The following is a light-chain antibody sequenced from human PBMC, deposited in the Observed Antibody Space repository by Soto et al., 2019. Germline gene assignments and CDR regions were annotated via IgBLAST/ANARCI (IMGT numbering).Light chain of an antibody. V-gene: IGKV3-20*01. Sequence: EIVLTQSPGTLSLSPGERATLSCRASQSVSSSYLAWYQQKPGQAPSLLIYGASSRATGIPDRFSGSGSGTDFTVTISRLEPEDFAVYYCQQYGSSPVTFGQGSKVEIK. CDR1: QSVSSSY. CDR2: GAS. CDR3: QQYGSSPVT. J-gene: IGKJ1*01.